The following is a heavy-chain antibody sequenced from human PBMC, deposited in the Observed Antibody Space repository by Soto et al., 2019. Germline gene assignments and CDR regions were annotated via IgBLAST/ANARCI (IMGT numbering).Heavy chain of an antibody. CDR1: GYMFTGFY. CDR3: ARGRCYVGACYSALDS. J-gene: IGHJ5*01. CDR2: ISAYNGNT. Sequence: ASVKVSCKASGYMFTGFYLHWVRQAPGQGLEWMGWISAYNGNTNYAQKLQGRVTMTTDTSTSTAYMELRSLRSDDTAVYYCARGRCYVGACYSALDSWGQGTLVTVSS. D-gene: IGHD2-21*01. V-gene: IGHV1-18*04.